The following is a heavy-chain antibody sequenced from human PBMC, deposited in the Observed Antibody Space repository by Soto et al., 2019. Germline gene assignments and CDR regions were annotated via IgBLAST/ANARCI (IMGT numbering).Heavy chain of an antibody. D-gene: IGHD2-8*01. CDR2: ISVYNGNI. Sequence: ASEKVSCKASGFTFSRYGISWVRQAPGQGGEWMGWISVYNGNIKYAQRFQGRVTMTIDTSTNTAYMELRSLRSDDTAVYYCASGSMGYCTNGVCSKFDYWGQGTLVTVSS. V-gene: IGHV1-18*01. CDR1: GFTFSRYG. J-gene: IGHJ4*02. CDR3: ASGSMGYCTNGVCSKFDY.